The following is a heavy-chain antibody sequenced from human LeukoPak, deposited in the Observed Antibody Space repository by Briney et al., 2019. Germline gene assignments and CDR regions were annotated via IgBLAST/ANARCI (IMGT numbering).Heavy chain of an antibody. CDR2: INPNSDGI. J-gene: IGHJ1*01. D-gene: IGHD3-16*01. V-gene: IGHV1-2*07. CDR1: GYTFSDHY. Sequence: GASVKVSCKASGYTFSDHYMHWVRQAPGQGLEWMGWINPNSDGINNYAHKFQGRVTMTRDTSISTAYMELSRLRPDDTAIYYCARSQFRTTNSGAWGFQPWGQGTLVTVSS. CDR3: ARSQFRTTNSGAWGFQP.